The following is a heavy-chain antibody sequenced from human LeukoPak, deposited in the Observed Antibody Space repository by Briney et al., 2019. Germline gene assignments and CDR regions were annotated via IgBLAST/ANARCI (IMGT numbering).Heavy chain of an antibody. CDR2: LSANGSVT. V-gene: IGHV3-23*01. Sequence: PGGSLRLSCDASGFRFSAYGMSWVRQAPGQGLEWGSDLSANGSVTFYARSVRGRFTISRDNSKNTLYLQMNSLRAEDTAVYYCAKDLGAYYYGSGEFDYWGQGTLVTVSS. CDR1: GFRFSAYG. D-gene: IGHD3-10*01. J-gene: IGHJ4*02. CDR3: AKDLGAYYYGSGEFDY.